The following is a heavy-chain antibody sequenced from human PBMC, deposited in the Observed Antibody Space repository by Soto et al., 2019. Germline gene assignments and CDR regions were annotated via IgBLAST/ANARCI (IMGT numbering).Heavy chain of an antibody. CDR1: GGTFSSYA. J-gene: IGHJ6*02. CDR2: IIPIFGTA. Sequence: QVQLVQSGAEVKKPGSSVKVSCKASGGTFSSYAISWVRQAPGQGLEWMGGIIPIFGTANYAQKFQGRVTITADESTNPAYMELSSLTSEDTAVYYCARSPRIVGPREYYYYGMDVWGQGTTVTVSS. V-gene: IGHV1-69*01. D-gene: IGHD1-26*01. CDR3: ARSPRIVGPREYYYYGMDV.